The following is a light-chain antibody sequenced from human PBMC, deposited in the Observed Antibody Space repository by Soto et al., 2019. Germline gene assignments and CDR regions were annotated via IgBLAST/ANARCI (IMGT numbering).Light chain of an antibody. CDR1: QTISSW. CDR2: KAS. Sequence: DIQMTQSPSTLSGSVGDRVTITCRASQTISSWLAWYQQKPGKAPKLLIYKASTLKSGVPSRFSGSGSGTEFTLTISNLLSEDFAVYFCQQYHNWPPITFGQGTRLEIK. V-gene: IGKV1-5*03. CDR3: QQYHNWPPIT. J-gene: IGKJ5*01.